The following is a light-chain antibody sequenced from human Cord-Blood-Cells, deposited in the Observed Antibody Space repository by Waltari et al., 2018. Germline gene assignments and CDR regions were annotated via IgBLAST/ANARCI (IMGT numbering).Light chain of an antibody. CDR3: CSYAGSSTWV. CDR2: EVS. CDR1: SSDVGSSNL. V-gene: IGLV2-23*02. Sequence: QSALTQPASVSGSPGQSLTISCTGTSSDVGSSNLVSWYQQHPGKPPKRMIYEVSKRLSGVSNRFSGSKSGNTASLTISGLQAEDEADYYCCSYAGSSTWVFGGGTKLTVL. J-gene: IGLJ3*02.